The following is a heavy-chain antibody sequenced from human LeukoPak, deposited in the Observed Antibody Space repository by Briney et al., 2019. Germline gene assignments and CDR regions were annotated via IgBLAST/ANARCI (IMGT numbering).Heavy chain of an antibody. Sequence: GGSLRLSCAASGFTFSSYAMSWVRQAPGKGLEWVSAISGSGGSTYYADSVKGRFTISRDNSKNTLYLQMNSLGAEDTAVYYCAKDFRDYYDGNYFDYWGQGTLVTVSS. D-gene: IGHD3-22*01. CDR3: AKDFRDYYDGNYFDY. CDR1: GFTFSSYA. CDR2: ISGSGGST. V-gene: IGHV3-23*01. J-gene: IGHJ4*02.